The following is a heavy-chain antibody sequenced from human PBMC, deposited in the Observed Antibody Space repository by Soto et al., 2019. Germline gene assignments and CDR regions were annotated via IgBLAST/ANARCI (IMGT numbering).Heavy chain of an antibody. CDR2: ISGSGGYT. J-gene: IGHJ4*02. CDR3: AKDEGSSGGYYFDY. CDR1: EFTFSSYA. V-gene: IGHV3-23*01. Sequence: GGSLRLSCAASEFTFSSYAMSWVRQAPGKGLEWVSAISGSGGYTYYADSVKGRFTISRDSSKNTVYLLMISLRAEDTAVYYCAKDEGSSGGYYFDYWGQGTLVTVSS. D-gene: IGHD6-19*01.